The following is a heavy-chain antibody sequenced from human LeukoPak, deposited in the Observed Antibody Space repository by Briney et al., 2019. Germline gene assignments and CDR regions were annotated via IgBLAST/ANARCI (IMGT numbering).Heavy chain of an antibody. Sequence: PGGSLRLSCAASGFTFSSYNMNWVRQAPGKGLEWVSSISGSSSYIYYADSLKGRFTISRDNAKNSLYLQMNSLRAEDTAVYYCARAGYSSSWLFGWGQGTLVTVSS. J-gene: IGHJ4*02. CDR2: ISGSSSYI. D-gene: IGHD6-13*01. V-gene: IGHV3-21*01. CDR3: ARAGYSSSWLFG. CDR1: GFTFSSYN.